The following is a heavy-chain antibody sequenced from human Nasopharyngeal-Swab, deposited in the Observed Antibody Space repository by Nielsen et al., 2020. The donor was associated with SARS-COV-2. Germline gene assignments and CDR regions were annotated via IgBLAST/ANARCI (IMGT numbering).Heavy chain of an antibody. D-gene: IGHD3-10*01. J-gene: IGHJ5*02. CDR2: IYYSGST. CDR3: ARDPNGGFDP. V-gene: IGHV4-59*01. CDR1: GGSISSYY. Sequence: SETLSLTCTVSGGSISSYYWSWIRQPPGKGLEWIGYIYYSGSTNYNPSLKSRVTISVGTSKNQFSLKLSSVTAADTAVYYCARDPNGGFDPWGQGTLVTVSS.